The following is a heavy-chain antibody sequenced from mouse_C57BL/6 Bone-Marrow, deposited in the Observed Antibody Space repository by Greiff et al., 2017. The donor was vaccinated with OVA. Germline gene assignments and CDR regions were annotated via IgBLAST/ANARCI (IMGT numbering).Heavy chain of an antibody. V-gene: IGHV1-55*01. J-gene: IGHJ1*03. CDR3: VYYGSSFHYWYFDV. Sequence: QVQLQQPGAELVKPGASVKMSCKASGYTFTSYWITWVKQRPGQGLEWIGDIYPGSGSTNYNEKFKSKATLTVDTSSSTAYMQLSSLTSEDSAVYYCVYYGSSFHYWYFDVWGTGTTVTVSS. CDR2: IYPGSGST. CDR1: GYTFTSYW. D-gene: IGHD1-1*01.